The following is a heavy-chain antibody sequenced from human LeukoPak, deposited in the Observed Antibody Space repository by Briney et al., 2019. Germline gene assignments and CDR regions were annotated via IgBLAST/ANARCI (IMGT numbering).Heavy chain of an antibody. CDR2: INHSGST. V-gene: IGHV4-34*01. CDR3: ARVRITYDYVWGSYRRRKYYFDY. D-gene: IGHD3-16*02. CDR1: GGSFSGYY. J-gene: IGHJ4*02. Sequence: SETLSLTCAVYGGSFSGYYWSWIRQPPGKGLEWIGEINHSGSTNYNPSLKSRVTISVDTSKNQFSLKLSSVTAADTAVYYCARVRITYDYVWGSYRRRKYYFDYWGQGNLVTVSS.